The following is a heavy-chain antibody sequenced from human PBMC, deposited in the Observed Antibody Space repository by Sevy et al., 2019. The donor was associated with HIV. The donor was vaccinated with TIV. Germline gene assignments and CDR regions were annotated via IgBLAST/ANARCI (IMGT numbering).Heavy chain of an antibody. D-gene: IGHD6-13*01. J-gene: IGHJ4*02. Sequence: ASVKVSCKASGYTFTGYYMHWVRQAPGQGLEWMGWINPNSGGTKYAKKFQGRVTMTTDTSVSTAYMDLSSIRSDDTAVYYCSSIGEGSWLSHLYCWGQGTLVTVTS. CDR1: GYTFTGYY. CDR3: SSIGEGSWLSHLYC. V-gene: IGHV1-2*02. CDR2: INPNSGGT.